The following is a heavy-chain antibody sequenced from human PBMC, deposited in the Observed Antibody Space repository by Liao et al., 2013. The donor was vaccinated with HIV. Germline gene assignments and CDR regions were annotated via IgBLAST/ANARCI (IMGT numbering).Heavy chain of an antibody. CDR1: DDSISAYY. Sequence: QVQVQESGPGLVRPSETLSLTCTVSDDSISAYYCNWIRQSAGKGLEWVGRIYISGSTNYNPSLKSRVTTVSRHVPRTSSSLEAELCDRPRTRLFIYCARAWGVVCLLYIWGRRDNGHRLF. V-gene: IGHV4-4*07. CDR3: ARAWGVVCLLYI. D-gene: IGHD3-10*01. J-gene: IGHJ3*02. CDR2: IYISGST.